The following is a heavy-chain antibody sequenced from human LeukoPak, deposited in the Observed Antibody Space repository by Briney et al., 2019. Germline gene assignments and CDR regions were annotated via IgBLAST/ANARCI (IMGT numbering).Heavy chain of an antibody. D-gene: IGHD3-22*01. Sequence: GGSLRLSCAASGFTFSSYAMHWVRQAPGKGLEWVAVISYDGSNRYYADSVKGRFTISRDNAKNSLYLQMNSLRAEDTAVYYCARDRVNYYDSSGYYYEGSFDYWGQGTLVTVSS. J-gene: IGHJ4*02. CDR2: ISYDGSNR. CDR3: ARDRVNYYDSSGYYYEGSFDY. CDR1: GFTFSSYA. V-gene: IGHV3-30*04.